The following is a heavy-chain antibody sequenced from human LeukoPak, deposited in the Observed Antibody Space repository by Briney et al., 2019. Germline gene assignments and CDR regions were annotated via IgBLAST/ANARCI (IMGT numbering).Heavy chain of an antibody. CDR2: IYYIGST. Sequence: SETLSLTCTVSGGSISSYYWSWIRQAPGKGLEYIGYIYYIGSTNYNPSLKSRVTMSPATSKNPLSLKLSSVTAADPAVYYCATMVQGVHTYFGSWGQGNLVAVSS. J-gene: IGHJ4*02. CDR1: GGSISSYY. CDR3: ATMVQGVHTYFGS. D-gene: IGHD3-10*01. V-gene: IGHV4-59*03.